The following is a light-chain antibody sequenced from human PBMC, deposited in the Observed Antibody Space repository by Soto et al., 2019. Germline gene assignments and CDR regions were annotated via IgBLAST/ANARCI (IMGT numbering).Light chain of an antibody. CDR1: QGISSY. J-gene: IGKJ1*01. CDR2: AAS. Sequence: DIQLTQSPSFLSASVGDRVTITCRASQGISSYLAWNQQKPGKAPKLLIYAASTLQSGDPSRFSGSGSGTELTLTISSLQPEDFATYYCQPLNSYPPTFGQGTKGEIK. CDR3: QPLNSYPPT. V-gene: IGKV1-9*01.